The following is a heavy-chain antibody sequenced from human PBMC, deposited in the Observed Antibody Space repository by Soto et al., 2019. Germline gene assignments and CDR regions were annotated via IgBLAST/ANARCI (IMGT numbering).Heavy chain of an antibody. D-gene: IGHD6-19*01. CDR2: IYYSGST. Sequence: SETLSLTCTVSGGSISSYYWSWIRQPPGKGLEWIGYIYYSGSTNYNPSLKSRVTISVDTSKNQFSLKLSSVTAADTAVYYCASYGGYAVAGTFDYWGQGTLVTVSS. J-gene: IGHJ4*02. V-gene: IGHV4-59*01. CDR3: ASYGGYAVAGTFDY. CDR1: GGSISSYY.